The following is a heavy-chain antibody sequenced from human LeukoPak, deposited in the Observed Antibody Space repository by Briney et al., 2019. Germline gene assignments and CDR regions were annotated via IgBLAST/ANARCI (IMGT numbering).Heavy chain of an antibody. CDR3: TRQRRELPEFDY. CDR2: IRSKANSYAT. CDR1: AFSFSGSA. D-gene: IGHD1-26*01. J-gene: IGHJ4*02. Sequence: GGSLKLSWAPSAFSFSGSAMHWVRHASGEGLEWVGRIRSKANSYATTYAASVKGRFTISKDDSKTTAYLQMNSLKTEDPAVYYCTRQRRELPEFDYWGQGTLVTVSS. V-gene: IGHV3-73*01.